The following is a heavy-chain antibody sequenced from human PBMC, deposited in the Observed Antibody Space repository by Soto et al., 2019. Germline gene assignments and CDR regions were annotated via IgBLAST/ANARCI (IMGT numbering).Heavy chain of an antibody. D-gene: IGHD4-4*01. CDR2: IKSKTDGGTT. V-gene: IGHV3-15*01. J-gene: IGHJ6*02. CDR3: TTLHDYSNPHYYYGMDV. Sequence: GGSLRLSCAASGFTFSNAWMSWVRQAPGKGLEWVGRIKSKTDGGTTDYAAPVKGRFTISRDDSKNTLYLQMNSLKTEDTAVYYCTTLHDYSNPHYYYGMDVWGQGTTVTVSS. CDR1: GFTFSNAW.